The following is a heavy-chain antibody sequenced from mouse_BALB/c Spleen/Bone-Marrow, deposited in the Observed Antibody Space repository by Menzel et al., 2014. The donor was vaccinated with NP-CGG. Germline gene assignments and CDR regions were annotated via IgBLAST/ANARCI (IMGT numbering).Heavy chain of an antibody. D-gene: IGHD1-1*01. V-gene: IGHV1S135*01. CDR1: GYAFTSYN. Sequence: VQLQQSGPELVKPGASVKVSCKASGYAFTSYNMYRVKQSHGKSLEWIGYIDPYNGGTSYNQKFKGKATLTVDKSSSTAYMHLNSLTSEDSAVYYCARRYYYYGSGDAMDYWGQGTSVTVSS. CDR2: IDPYNGGT. J-gene: IGHJ4*01. CDR3: ARRYYYYGSGDAMDY.